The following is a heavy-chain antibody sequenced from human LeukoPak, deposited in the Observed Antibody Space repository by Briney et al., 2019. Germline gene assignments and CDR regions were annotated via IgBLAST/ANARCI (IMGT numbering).Heavy chain of an antibody. Sequence: SQTLSLTCTVSGGSISSGDYYWSWIRQPPGKGLEWIGYIYYSGSTYYNPYLKSRVTISVDTSKNQFSLKLSSVTAADTAVYYCARGELRYFDWLDDYYYYGMDVWGQGTTVTVSS. V-gene: IGHV4-30-4*01. J-gene: IGHJ6*02. CDR2: IYYSGST. CDR3: ARGELRYFDWLDDYYYYGMDV. D-gene: IGHD3-9*01. CDR1: GGSISSGDYY.